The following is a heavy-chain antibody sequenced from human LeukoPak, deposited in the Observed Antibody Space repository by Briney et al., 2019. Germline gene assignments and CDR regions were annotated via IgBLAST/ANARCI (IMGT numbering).Heavy chain of an antibody. V-gene: IGHV3-53*04. D-gene: IGHD6-13*01. J-gene: IGHJ4*02. CDR2: IYSGGRT. Sequence: PGGSLRLSCAASGFTVSSNYMSWVRQAPGKGLEWVSVIYSGGRTYYADSVKGRFTISRHNSKNTLYLQMNSLRAEDTAVYYCARGDPSSWTPTFDYWGQGTLVTVSS. CDR1: GFTVSSNY. CDR3: ARGDPSSWTPTFDY.